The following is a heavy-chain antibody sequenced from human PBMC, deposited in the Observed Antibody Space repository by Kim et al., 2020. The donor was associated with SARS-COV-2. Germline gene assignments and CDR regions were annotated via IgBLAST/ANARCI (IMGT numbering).Heavy chain of an antibody. D-gene: IGHD3-10*01. Sequence: GGSLRLSCAASGFTFSSYGMHWVRQAPGKGLEWVAVIWYDGSNKYYADSVKGRFTISRDNSKNTLYLQMNSLRAEDTAVYYCAKDRGFGELLPPLGWFDPWGQGTLVTVSS. J-gene: IGHJ5*02. CDR2: IWYDGSNK. V-gene: IGHV3-33*06. CDR3: AKDRGFGELLPPLGWFDP. CDR1: GFTFSSYG.